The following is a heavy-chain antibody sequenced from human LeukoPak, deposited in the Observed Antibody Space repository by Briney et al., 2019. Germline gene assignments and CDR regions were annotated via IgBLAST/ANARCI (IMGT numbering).Heavy chain of an antibody. V-gene: IGHV3-21*01. Sequence: PGGSLRLSCAASGFTFSSYSMNWVRQAPGKGLEWVSSISSSSSYIYYADSVKGRFTISRDNAKNSLYLQMNSPRAEDTAVYYCARDTGPYYGDYEMRFDPWGQGTLVTVSS. D-gene: IGHD4-17*01. CDR1: GFTFSSYS. CDR2: ISSSSSYI. CDR3: ARDTGPYYGDYEMRFDP. J-gene: IGHJ5*02.